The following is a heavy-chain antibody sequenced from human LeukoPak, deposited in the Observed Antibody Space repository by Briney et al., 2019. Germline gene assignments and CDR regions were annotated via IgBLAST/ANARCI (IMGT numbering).Heavy chain of an antibody. J-gene: IGHJ4*02. D-gene: IGHD6-19*01. CDR1: GDPIYNNY. CDR2: FYKGGRGPT. Sequence: PSETLSLTCTVSGDPIYNNYWGWIRQSPGKGLEWIAYFYKGGRGPTDYNPSLESRVTISVDTSKSQFSLKLSSVTAADTAVYYCARESAVAGPYFDYWGQGTLVTVSS. V-gene: IGHV4-59*01. CDR3: ARESAVAGPYFDY.